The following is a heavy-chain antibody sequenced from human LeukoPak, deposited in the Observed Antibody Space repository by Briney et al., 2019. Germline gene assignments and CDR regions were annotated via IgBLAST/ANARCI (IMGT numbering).Heavy chain of an antibody. D-gene: IGHD4-17*01. CDR2: IHTSGDT. Sequence: GGSLRLSCAASALTGSHNYVSWVRQAPGKGLEWVSAIHTSGDTCYADSVKGRFTISRDTSKNTLYLQINSLRVEDTAVYYCIVFGDSNHWGQGTLVTVSS. CDR1: ALTGSHNY. V-gene: IGHV3-53*01. CDR3: IVFGDSNH. J-gene: IGHJ5*02.